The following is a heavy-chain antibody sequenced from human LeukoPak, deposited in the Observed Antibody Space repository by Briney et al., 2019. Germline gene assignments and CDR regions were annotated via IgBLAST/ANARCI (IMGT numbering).Heavy chain of an antibody. J-gene: IGHJ6*02. V-gene: IGHV3-23*01. Sequence: GGSLTLSCAASGFTFNSLAVSWVRQAPGKGREWVSDISGCGGTKYYEDCVRGRFTISRDNSKNTLYLQMNSLRDEHRAVYYCAKDSCSGYYNYYYGMDVWGQGPTVTVSS. CDR2: ISGCGGTK. CDR3: AKDSCSGYYNYYYGMDV. D-gene: IGHD3-22*01. CDR1: GFTFNSLA.